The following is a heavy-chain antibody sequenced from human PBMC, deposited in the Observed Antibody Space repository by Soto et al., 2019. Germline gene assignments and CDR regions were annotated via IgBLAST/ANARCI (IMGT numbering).Heavy chain of an antibody. V-gene: IGHV1-8*01. Sequence: QVQLVQSGAEVKKPGASVKVSCKASGYTFTSYDINWVRQATGQGLEWMGWMNPNSGNTGYAQKFQGRVPMTRNTSISTAYIELSSLRSEDTAVYYCAMTPSKIVGATSDYWGQGTLVTVSS. CDR2: MNPNSGNT. J-gene: IGHJ4*02. D-gene: IGHD1-26*01. CDR3: AMTPSKIVGATSDY. CDR1: GYTFTSYD.